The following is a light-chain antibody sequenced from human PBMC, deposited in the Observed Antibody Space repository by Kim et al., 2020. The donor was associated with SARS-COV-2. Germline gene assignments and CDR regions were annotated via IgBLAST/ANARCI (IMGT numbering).Light chain of an antibody. V-gene: IGKV1-39*01. Sequence: IQMTQSPSSLSASVGDRVTITCRASQSISSYLNWYQQKPGKAPKLLIYAASSLQSGVPSRFSGSGSGTDFTLTISSLQPEDFATYYCQQSYSTVMYTFGQGTKLEI. CDR3: QQSYSTVMYT. CDR2: AAS. J-gene: IGKJ2*01. CDR1: QSISSY.